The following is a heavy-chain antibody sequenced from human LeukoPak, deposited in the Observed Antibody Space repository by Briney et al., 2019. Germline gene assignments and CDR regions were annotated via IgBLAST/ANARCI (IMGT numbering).Heavy chain of an antibody. CDR3: ARWRGLQSEFDW. CDR2: IGLDGAQK. CDR1: GLTFSSHS. J-gene: IGHJ4*02. D-gene: IGHD5-24*01. Sequence: GGSLRLSCAASGLTFSSHSMGWVRQAPGKGLECVATIGLDGAQKDFVDSVKGRFTLSRDNAKNSLFLEMNRLRVEDTAVYYCARWRGLQSEFDWWGQGTLVTVSS. V-gene: IGHV3-7*01.